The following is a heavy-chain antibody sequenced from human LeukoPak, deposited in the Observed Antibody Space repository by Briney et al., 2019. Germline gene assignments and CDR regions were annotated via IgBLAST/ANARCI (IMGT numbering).Heavy chain of an antibody. V-gene: IGHV3-53*01. CDR2: IYSGGST. CDR3: AKDPRVGDAFDI. CDR1: GFTVSSNY. J-gene: IGHJ3*02. Sequence: AGGSLRLSCAASGFTVSSNYMTWVRQAPGKGLEWVSVIYSGGSTFYADSVKGRFTISRDNSKNTLYLQMNSLRAEDTAVYYCAKDPRVGDAFDIWGQGTMVTVSS.